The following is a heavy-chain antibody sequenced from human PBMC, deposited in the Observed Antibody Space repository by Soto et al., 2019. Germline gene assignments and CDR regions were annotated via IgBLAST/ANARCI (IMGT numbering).Heavy chain of an antibody. V-gene: IGHV4-59*08. CDR2: IYYSGST. D-gene: IGHD2-8*02. CDR1: GGSISSYY. CDR3: ARHPSGGLRYYFDY. J-gene: IGHJ4*02. Sequence: PSETLSLTCTVSGGSISSYYWSLIRQPPGKGLEWIGYIYYSGSTNYNPSLKSRVTISVDTSKNQFSLKLSSVTAADTAVYYCARHPSGGLRYYFDYWGQGTLVTVS.